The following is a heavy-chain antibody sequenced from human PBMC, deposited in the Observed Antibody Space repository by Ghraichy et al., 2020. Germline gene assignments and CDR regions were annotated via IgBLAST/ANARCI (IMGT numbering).Heavy chain of an antibody. Sequence: GGSLRLSCAASGFTFSSYAMSWVRQAPGKGLEWVSAISGSGGSTYYADSVKGRFTISRDNSKNTLYLQMNSLRAEDTAVYYCAKDQYCSGGSCLRWYFDLWGRGTLVTVSS. CDR3: AKDQYCSGGSCLRWYFDL. CDR1: GFTFSSYA. D-gene: IGHD2-15*01. CDR2: ISGSGGST. V-gene: IGHV3-23*01. J-gene: IGHJ2*01.